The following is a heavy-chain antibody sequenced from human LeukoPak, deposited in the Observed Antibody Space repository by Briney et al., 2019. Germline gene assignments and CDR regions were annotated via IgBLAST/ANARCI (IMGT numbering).Heavy chain of an antibody. D-gene: IGHD6-25*01. CDR1: GESFSGYQ. J-gene: IGHJ4*02. V-gene: IGHV4-34*01. CDR2: INHGGSA. CDR3: ARAGGVKTAALDLDY. Sequence: PSETLSLTCAVYGESFSGYQWSWIRQPPGKGLEWIGEINHGGSANHNPSLKSRVTISRDTSKNQFSLKLTSVTTADTAVYYCARAGGVKTAALDLDYWGQGTLVTVSS.